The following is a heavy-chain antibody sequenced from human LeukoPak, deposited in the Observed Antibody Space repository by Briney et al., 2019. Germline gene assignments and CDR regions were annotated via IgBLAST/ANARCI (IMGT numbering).Heavy chain of an antibody. CDR2: ISGSGGST. Sequence: QAGGSLRLSCAASGFTFSSYGMSWVRQAPGKGLEWVSAISGSGGSTYHADSVKGRFTISRDNSDNTLYLQMNSLRAEDTAVYYCAKKRGYSYGDPFDSWGQGTLVTVSS. D-gene: IGHD5-18*01. CDR1: GFTFSSYG. V-gene: IGHV3-23*01. CDR3: AKKRGYSYGDPFDS. J-gene: IGHJ4*02.